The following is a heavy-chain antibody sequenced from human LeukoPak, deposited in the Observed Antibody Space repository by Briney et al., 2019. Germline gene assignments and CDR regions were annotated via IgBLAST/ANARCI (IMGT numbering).Heavy chain of an antibody. V-gene: IGHV1-46*01. J-gene: IGHJ6*02. CDR3: ARDRVAVAGTFYYYYGMDV. Sequence: ASVKVSCKVSGYTLTELSMHWVRQALGQGLEWMGIINPSGGSTSYAQRFQGRVTLTRDTSTSTVYMELSSLRSEDTAVYFCARDRVAVAGTFYYYYGMDVWGQGTTVTVSS. CDR1: GYTLTELS. CDR2: INPSGGST. D-gene: IGHD6-19*01.